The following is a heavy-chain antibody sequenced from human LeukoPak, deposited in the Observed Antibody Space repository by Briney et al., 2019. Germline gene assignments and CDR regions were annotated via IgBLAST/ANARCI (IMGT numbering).Heavy chain of an antibody. J-gene: IGHJ3*01. Sequence: GGSLRLSCAVSGFTFSGFWMSWSRQAPGKGLEWVASINSDGSEGYYADVVKGRFTISRDNAKNSLYLQINSRRAEDTAVYYCARSSYSSSSSVWGQGTMVTVSS. V-gene: IGHV3-7*03. CDR2: INSDGSEG. CDR3: ARSSYSSSSSV. CDR1: GFTFSGFW. D-gene: IGHD6-6*01.